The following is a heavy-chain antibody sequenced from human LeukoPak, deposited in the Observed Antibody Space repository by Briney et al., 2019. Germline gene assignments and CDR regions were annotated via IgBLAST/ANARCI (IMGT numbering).Heavy chain of an antibody. J-gene: IGHJ1*01. CDR1: GGSFSGYY. CDR2: INHSGST. CDR3: ARVLKDYGDIEYFQH. V-gene: IGHV4-34*01. Sequence: PSETLSLTCAVYGGSFSGYYWSWIRQPPGKGLEWIGEINHSGSTNYNPSLKSRVTISVDTSKNQFSLKLSSVTAADTAVYYCARVLKDYGDIEYFQHWGQGTRVTVSS. D-gene: IGHD4-17*01.